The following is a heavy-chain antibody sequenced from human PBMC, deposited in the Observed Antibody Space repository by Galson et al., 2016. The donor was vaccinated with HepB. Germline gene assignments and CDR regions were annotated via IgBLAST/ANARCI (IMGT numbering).Heavy chain of an antibody. CDR3: ASHLGGSSLDSFDI. Sequence: SLRLSCAASGLTFRSYAFSWLRQAPGKGLEWVSVSASGDITYYAHSVKGRFTISRDKSKNTLFLNMISLRAEDTASYYCASHLGGSSLDSFDIWGRGTMVTVSS. CDR2: SASGDIT. CDR1: GLTFRSYA. D-gene: IGHD3-16*01. V-gene: IGHV3-23*01. J-gene: IGHJ3*02.